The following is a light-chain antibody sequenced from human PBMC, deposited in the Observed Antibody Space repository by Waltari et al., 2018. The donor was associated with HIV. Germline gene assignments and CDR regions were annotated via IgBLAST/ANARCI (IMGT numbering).Light chain of an antibody. J-gene: IGKJ1*01. CDR1: QTINNN. CDR2: GTS. V-gene: IGKV3-15*01. Sequence: EIVMTQSPATLSVSPGERATLSCRASQTINNNLAWYQQNPGQTPRLLIYGTSTRATGFPVRFSGSGSGTEFTLTISSLQSEDFADYYCQQYNNWPWTFGQGTKVEIK. CDR3: QQYNNWPWT.